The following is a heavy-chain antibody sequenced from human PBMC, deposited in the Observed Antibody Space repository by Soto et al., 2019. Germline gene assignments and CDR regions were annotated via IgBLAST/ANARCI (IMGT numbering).Heavy chain of an antibody. CDR2: IFSGGGT. D-gene: IGHD5-12*01. Sequence: PGGSLRLSCAASGFSVSNNYVSWVRQAPGKGLEWVSVIFSGGGTYYADSVKGRFTISRDNSKNTLYLQMNSLRAEDTAVYYCAKDQGSGYSGYDPTGAFDIWGQGTMVT. CDR1: GFSVSNNY. V-gene: IGHV3-66*01. J-gene: IGHJ3*02. CDR3: AKDQGSGYSGYDPTGAFDI.